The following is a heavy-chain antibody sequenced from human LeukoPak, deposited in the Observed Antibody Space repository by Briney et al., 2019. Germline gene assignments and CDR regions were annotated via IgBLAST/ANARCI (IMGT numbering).Heavy chain of an antibody. J-gene: IGHJ3*02. D-gene: IGHD1-26*01. V-gene: IGHV1-69*13. CDR2: IIPIFGTA. Sequence: SVKVSCKASGGTFSSYATSWVRQAPGQGLEWMGGIIPIFGTANYAQKFQGRVTITADESTSTAYMELSSLRSEDTAVYYCARLVGLLGDAFDIWGQGTMVTVSS. CDR3: ARLVGLLGDAFDI. CDR1: GGTFSSYA.